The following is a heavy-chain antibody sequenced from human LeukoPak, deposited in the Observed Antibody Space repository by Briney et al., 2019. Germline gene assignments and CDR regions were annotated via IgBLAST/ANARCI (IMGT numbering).Heavy chain of an antibody. J-gene: IGHJ4*02. CDR2: IKGSDNYI. Sequence: GGSLRLSCAASGFTFSAYTLNWVRQAPGKGLEWVSSIKGSDNYIYNADSVAGRFTVSTDDAQNSIYLQMNSLRVEDTAIYYCARSRGMSMNDKNLLYWGQRSLVTASS. V-gene: IGHV3-21*06. D-gene: IGHD3-10*01. CDR1: GFTFSAYT. CDR3: ARSRGMSMNDKNLLY.